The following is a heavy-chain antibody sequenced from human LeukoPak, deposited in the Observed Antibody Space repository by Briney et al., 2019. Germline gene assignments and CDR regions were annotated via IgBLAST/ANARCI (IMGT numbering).Heavy chain of an antibody. CDR3: AKIVAIFGVVPYYFDY. V-gene: IGHV3-23*01. Sequence: PGGSLRLSCAASGFTFSSYVMHWVRQAPGKGLEWVSAISGSGGSTYYADSVKGRFTISRGNSKNTLYLQMNSLRAEDTAVYYCAKIVAIFGVVPYYFDYWGQGTLVTVSS. CDR2: ISGSGGST. J-gene: IGHJ4*02. D-gene: IGHD3-3*01. CDR1: GFTFSSYV.